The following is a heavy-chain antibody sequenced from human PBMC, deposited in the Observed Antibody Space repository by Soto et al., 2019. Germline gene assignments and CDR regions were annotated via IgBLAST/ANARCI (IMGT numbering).Heavy chain of an antibody. CDR3: ARENTLRWQYSYYYYGMDV. CDR2: INPNSGGT. V-gene: IGHV1-2*02. J-gene: IGHJ6*02. Sequence: ASVKVSCKASGYTFTGYYMHWVRQAPGQGLEWMGWINPNSGGTNYAQKFQGRVTMTRDTSISTAYMELSRLRSDDTAVYYCARENTLRWQYSYYYYGMDVWGQGTTVTV. D-gene: IGHD5-12*01. CDR1: GYTFTGYY.